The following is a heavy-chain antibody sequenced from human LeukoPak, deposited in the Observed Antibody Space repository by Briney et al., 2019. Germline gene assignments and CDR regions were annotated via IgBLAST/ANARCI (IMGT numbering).Heavy chain of an antibody. J-gene: IGHJ2*01. D-gene: IGHD5-18*01. V-gene: IGHV4-39*02. CDR3: ARDRGIQLRKPGDRVYFDL. Sequence: SETLSLTCTVSGGSISSSSYDWACTRQPAGRGLGWIGSMYYGGSTYYNPSINSRVTISVDTSKTQSSLKLSSVTAADTAVYYCARDRGIQLRKPGDRVYFDLWGRGTLVTVSS. CDR1: GGSISSSSYD. CDR2: MYYGGST.